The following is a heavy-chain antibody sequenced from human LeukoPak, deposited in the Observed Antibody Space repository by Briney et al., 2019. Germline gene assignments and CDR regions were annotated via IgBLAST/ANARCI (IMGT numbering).Heavy chain of an antibody. J-gene: IGHJ5*02. Sequence: SVKVSCKASGGTFSSYAISWVRQAPGQGHEWMGGIIPIFGTANYAQKFQGRVTITADESTSTAYMELSSLRSEDTAVYYCARHRGYSYGDGISTWFDPWGQGTLVTVSS. CDR3: ARHRGYSYGDGISTWFDP. CDR2: IIPIFGTA. V-gene: IGHV1-69*13. CDR1: GGTFSSYA. D-gene: IGHD5-18*01.